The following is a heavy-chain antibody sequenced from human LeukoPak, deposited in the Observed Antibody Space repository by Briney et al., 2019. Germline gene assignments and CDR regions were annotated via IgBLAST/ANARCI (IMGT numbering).Heavy chain of an antibody. Sequence: GESLKISCKGSGYSFTSYCIGWVRQMPGKGLEWMGSIYPGDSDTRYSPSFQGQVTISADKSISTAYLQWSSLKASDTAMYYCARLRGVNTAMAPSYYYYYYMDVWGKGTTVTVSS. CDR1: GYSFTSYC. D-gene: IGHD5-18*01. CDR3: ARLRGVNTAMAPSYYYYYYMDV. J-gene: IGHJ6*03. V-gene: IGHV5-51*01. CDR2: IYPGDSDT.